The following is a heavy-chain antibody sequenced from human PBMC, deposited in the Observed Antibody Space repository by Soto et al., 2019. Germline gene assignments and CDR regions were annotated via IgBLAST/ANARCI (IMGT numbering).Heavy chain of an antibody. J-gene: IGHJ4*02. D-gene: IGHD5-12*01. CDR1: GLTLCVYY. CDR3: AKDHDEDFGYDVDYFNY. V-gene: IGHV3-11*01. Sequence: PGGSLRLSCAASGLTLCVYYMSGIRQAPGKGLERVSYISSSGSTIYYADSVKGRFTISRDNAKNSLYLEMNSLRSEDTALYYCAKDHDEDFGYDVDYFNYWGRGTLVTVSS. CDR2: ISSSGSTI.